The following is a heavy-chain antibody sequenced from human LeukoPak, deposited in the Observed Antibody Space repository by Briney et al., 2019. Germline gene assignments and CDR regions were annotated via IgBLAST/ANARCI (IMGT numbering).Heavy chain of an antibody. CDR3: AKDSTRDYGYYGMPES. CDR2: ISYDGNKG. D-gene: IGHD4-17*01. J-gene: IGHJ4*02. V-gene: IGHV3-30*18. CDR1: GFTFPTYG. Sequence: GGSLRLSCAGSGFTFPTYGMHWVRQAQGKGLEWLAYISYDGNKGYYTDSVKGRFTISRDNSKNKLFLQMSSLRIEDTGVYYCAKDSTRDYGYYGMPESWGQGTLVTAS.